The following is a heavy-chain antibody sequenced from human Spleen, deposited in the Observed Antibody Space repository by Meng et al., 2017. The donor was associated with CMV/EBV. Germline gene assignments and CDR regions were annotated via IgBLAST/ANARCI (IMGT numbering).Heavy chain of an antibody. D-gene: IGHD6-19*01. V-gene: IGHV4-59*13. J-gene: IGHJ4*02. CDR3: ARGMTGNSGAWYGSTQYYFDY. CDR1: DDSMSNYY. Sequence: SETLSLTCSVSDDSMSNYYWTWLRQPPGKALEYIGYIYYTGSTNYNRSLKSRVTISLDTSKKRFSLRLSSVSATDTAVYYCARGMTGNSGAWYGSTQYYFDYWGQGTLVTVSS. CDR2: IYYTGST.